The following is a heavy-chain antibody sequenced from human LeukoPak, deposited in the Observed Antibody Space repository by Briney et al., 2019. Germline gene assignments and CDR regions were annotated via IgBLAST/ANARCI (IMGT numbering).Heavy chain of an antibody. CDR3: ARDLSITMVTYGMDV. D-gene: IGHD3-10*01. Sequence: GGSLRLSCAASGFTVSSNYMSWVRQAPGKGLEWVSYISSSGSTIYYADSVKGRFTISRDNAKNSLYLQMNSLRAEDTAVYYCARDLSITMVTYGMDVWGQGTTVTVSS. J-gene: IGHJ6*02. V-gene: IGHV3-11*01. CDR2: ISSSGSTI. CDR1: GFTVSSNY.